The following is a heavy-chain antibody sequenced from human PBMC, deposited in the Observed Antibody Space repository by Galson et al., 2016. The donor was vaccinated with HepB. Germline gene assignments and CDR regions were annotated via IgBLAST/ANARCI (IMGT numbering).Heavy chain of an antibody. CDR3: ERWRGFDWASEPLDY. CDR1: GFTFSSYW. D-gene: IGHD3-9*01. J-gene: IGHJ4*02. Sequence: SLRLTCAASGFTFSSYWMHWVRQAPGKGLVWISRINSDGSTTSYADSVEGRFTTSRDNAKNTLYLQMNSLRAEDTAVYHCERWRGFDWASEPLDYWGQGTLVTVSS. V-gene: IGHV3-74*01. CDR2: INSDGSTT.